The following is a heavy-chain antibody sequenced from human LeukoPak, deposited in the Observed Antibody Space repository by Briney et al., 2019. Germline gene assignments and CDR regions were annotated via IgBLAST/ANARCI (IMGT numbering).Heavy chain of an antibody. CDR2: IDDTGDYT. CDR1: GFTFTNYA. D-gene: IGHD2-8*01. CDR3: AKEGHRHGIPYFDC. Sequence: GGSLRLSCAASGFTFTNYAMSWVRQAPGKGLEWASGIDDTGDYTYYADSVRGRSTISRDNSKSTLYLQMNSLRPDDSAVYYCAKEGHRHGIPYFDCWGQGILVTVSS. V-gene: IGHV3-23*01. J-gene: IGHJ4*02.